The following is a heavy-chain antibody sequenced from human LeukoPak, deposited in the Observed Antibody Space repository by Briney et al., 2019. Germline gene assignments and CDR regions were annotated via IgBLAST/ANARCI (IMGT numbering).Heavy chain of an antibody. V-gene: IGHV3-23*01. CDR3: ARRAGGYSHPYDY. CDR1: GFTFSSYG. J-gene: IGHJ4*02. Sequence: GGSLRLSCAASGFTFSSYGMSWVRQAPGKGLEWVSAISGSGGSTYYAHSVKGRFTISRDNSKNTLYLQMNSLRAEDTAVYYCARRAGGYSHPYDYWGQGILVTVSS. CDR2: ISGSGGST. D-gene: IGHD4-23*01.